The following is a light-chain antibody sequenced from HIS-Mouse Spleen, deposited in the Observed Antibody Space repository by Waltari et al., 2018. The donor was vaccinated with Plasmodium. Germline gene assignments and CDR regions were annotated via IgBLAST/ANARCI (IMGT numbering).Light chain of an antibody. Sequence: QSALTQPASVSGSPGQSITISCTGTSSDVGGYTYVSCYQQHPGKAPNLMIYDVSNRPSGVSNRFSGSKSGNTASLTISGLQAEDEADYYCSSYTSSSTVVFGGGTKLTVL. J-gene: IGLJ2*01. CDR1: SSDVGGYTY. CDR2: DVS. CDR3: SSYTSSSTVV. V-gene: IGLV2-14*03.